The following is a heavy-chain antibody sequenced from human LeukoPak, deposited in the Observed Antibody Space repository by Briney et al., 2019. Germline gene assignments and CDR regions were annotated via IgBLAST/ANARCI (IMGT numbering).Heavy chain of an antibody. CDR2: INPKNAGT. CDR3: AVAPGDY. J-gene: IGHJ4*02. CDR1: GYTFTGHY. Sequence: ASVKVSCKASGYTFTGHYMHSVRQAPGQGLEWMGWINPKNAGTNFAQRFQGRVTMTRDTSISTVYMELSRLRSDDTALYYCAVAPGDYWGQGTLVSVSA. V-gene: IGHV1-2*02. D-gene: IGHD2-21*01.